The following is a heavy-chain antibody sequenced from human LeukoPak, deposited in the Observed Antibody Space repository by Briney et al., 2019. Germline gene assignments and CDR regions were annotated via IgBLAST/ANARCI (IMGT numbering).Heavy chain of an antibody. J-gene: IGHJ4*02. D-gene: IGHD3-9*01. CDR3: ARRNYDILTGYDISYFDY. CDR2: ISAYNGNT. Sequence: ASVKVSCKASGYTFTSYGISWGRQAPGQGLEWMGWISAYNGNTNYAQKLQGRVTMTTDTSTSTAYMELRSLRSDDTAVYYCARRNYDILTGYDISYFDYWGQGALVTVSS. CDR1: GYTFTSYG. V-gene: IGHV1-18*01.